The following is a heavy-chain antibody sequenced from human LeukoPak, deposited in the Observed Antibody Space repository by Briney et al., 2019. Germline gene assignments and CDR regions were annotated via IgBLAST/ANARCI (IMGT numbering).Heavy chain of an antibody. V-gene: IGHV3-7*01. CDR3: ARVRSAGCPDY. J-gene: IGHJ4*02. CDR2: INQDGGER. D-gene: IGHD2-2*01. Sequence: GGSLRLSCAGSGFIASSYWMSWVRQSPDKGLEWVASINQDGGERYYVDSVRGRFTVSRDNAKNSVFLQMGSLRAGVTAVYYCARVRSAGCPDYWGPGTLVTVSS. CDR1: GFIASSYW.